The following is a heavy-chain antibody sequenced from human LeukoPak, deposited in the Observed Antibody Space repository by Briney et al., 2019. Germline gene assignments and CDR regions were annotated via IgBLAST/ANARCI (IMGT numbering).Heavy chain of an antibody. D-gene: IGHD2-21*02. CDR3: AKDGVGGGDCYSAGY. CDR2: ISDSGGRT. Sequence: PGGSLRLSCAASGFTFSSFAMNWVRQAPGKGLEWVSSISDSGGRTYYADSVKGRFTISRDNSKNTLHLQMNSLRAGDTATYYCAKDGVGGGDCYSAGYWGQGTLVTVSS. J-gene: IGHJ4*02. CDR1: GFTFSSFA. V-gene: IGHV3-23*01.